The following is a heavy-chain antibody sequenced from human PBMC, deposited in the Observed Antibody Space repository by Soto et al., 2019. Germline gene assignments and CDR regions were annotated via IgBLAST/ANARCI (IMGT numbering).Heavy chain of an antibody. Sequence: QVQLVQSGAEVKKPGASVKVSCKASGYTFTSYAMHWVRQAPGQRLEWMGWINAGNGNTKYSQKFQGRVTITRDTSASTSYMELSSLRSEDTAVYYCASEYCGGDCYSAARYGMDVWGPRRTITVSS. J-gene: IGHJ6*01. D-gene: IGHD2-21*02. CDR1: GYTFTSYA. CDR3: ASEYCGGDCYSAARYGMDV. V-gene: IGHV1-3*01. CDR2: INAGNGNT.